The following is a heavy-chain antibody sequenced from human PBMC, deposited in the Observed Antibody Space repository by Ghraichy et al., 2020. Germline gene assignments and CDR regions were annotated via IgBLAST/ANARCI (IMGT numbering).Heavy chain of an antibody. CDR1: GGSINSSNYF. V-gene: IGHV4-39*01. D-gene: IGHD4-17*01. Sequence: ESLNISCTVSGGSINSSNYFWGWIRHPPGKGLEWIGNIYYTGNTYYNPSLESRVTISVDTSRHQFSLKLSSVTAADTAVYYCARHELNGEDYWGQGTLVTVSS. CDR2: IYYTGNT. J-gene: IGHJ4*02. CDR3: ARHELNGEDY.